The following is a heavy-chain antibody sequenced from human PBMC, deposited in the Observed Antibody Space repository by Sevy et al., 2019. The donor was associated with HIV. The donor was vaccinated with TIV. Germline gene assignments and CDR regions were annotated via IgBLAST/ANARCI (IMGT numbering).Heavy chain of an antibody. D-gene: IGHD3-10*01. V-gene: IGHV3-23*01. J-gene: IGHJ6*03. CDR2: ISGSGGST. CDR1: GFTFSSYA. Sequence: GGSLRLSCAASGFTFSSYAMSWVRQAPGKGLEWVSAISGSGGSTYYEDSVKGRLTISRDNSKNTLFLQMNSLRAEDTAVYYCAKDSSRWAYGSGSYLGYMDVWSKGTTVTVSS. CDR3: AKDSSRWAYGSGSYLGYMDV.